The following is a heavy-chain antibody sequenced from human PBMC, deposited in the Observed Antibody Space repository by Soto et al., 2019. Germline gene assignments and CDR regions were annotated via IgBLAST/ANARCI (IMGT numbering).Heavy chain of an antibody. V-gene: IGHV5-51*01. CDR2: IWPGDSDT. J-gene: IGHJ4*02. CDR1: AYSSTSHW. Sequence: ASLKISCKGSAYSSTSHWIGSVRQMPGKGLEYMGIIWPGDSDTRYSPSFQGQVTISADKSTSTAYLQWSSLTASDTAMYYCARPFDSSGRFNYWGEGVQVTVCS. CDR3: ARPFDSSGRFNY. D-gene: IGHD3-22*01.